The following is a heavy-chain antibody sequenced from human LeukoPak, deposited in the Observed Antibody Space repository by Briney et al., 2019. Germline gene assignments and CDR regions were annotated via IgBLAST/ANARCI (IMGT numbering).Heavy chain of an antibody. Sequence: GGSLRLSCAASGFTFSTYAMNWVRQAPAKGLEWVSTIGGGGPTTDYADSVKDRFTISRDNPKNTLYLQMNSLRAEDTAVYFCARGFLGGTDQYFDSWGQGTLVTVSS. CDR3: ARGFLGGTDQYFDS. D-gene: IGHD6-19*01. CDR2: IGGGGPTT. J-gene: IGHJ4*02. V-gene: IGHV3-23*01. CDR1: GFTFSTYA.